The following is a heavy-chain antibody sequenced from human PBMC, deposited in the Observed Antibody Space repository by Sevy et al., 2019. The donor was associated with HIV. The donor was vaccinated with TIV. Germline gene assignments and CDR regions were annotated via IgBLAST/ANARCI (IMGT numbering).Heavy chain of an antibody. D-gene: IGHD6-6*01. CDR3: ARGRHLPLDAFDI. CDR1: GYSFTAYW. Sequence: GESLKISCQASGYSFTAYWIGWVRQMPGKGLGWMGILFPGNSDVRSFQGHVTVSVDKSINTAYQQWGSRKASDSATYYCARGRHLPLDAFDIWGQGTKVTVSS. CDR2: LFPGNSDV. J-gene: IGHJ3*02. V-gene: IGHV5-51*01.